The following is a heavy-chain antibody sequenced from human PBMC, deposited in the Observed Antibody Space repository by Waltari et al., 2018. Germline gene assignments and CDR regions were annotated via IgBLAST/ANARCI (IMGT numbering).Heavy chain of an antibody. D-gene: IGHD2-2*01. CDR2: INTNTGNP. V-gene: IGHV7-4-1*02. J-gene: IGHJ5*02. Sequence: QVQLVQSGSELKKPGASVKVYCKASGYTFPSYAINWLRRAPGQGLELMGWINTNTGNPTYVQGFTGRFVFSLDTSVSTAYLQISSLKAEDTAVYYCVREVVPTSTIVVNWFDPWGQGTLVTVSS. CDR1: GYTFPSYA. CDR3: VREVVPTSTIVVNWFDP.